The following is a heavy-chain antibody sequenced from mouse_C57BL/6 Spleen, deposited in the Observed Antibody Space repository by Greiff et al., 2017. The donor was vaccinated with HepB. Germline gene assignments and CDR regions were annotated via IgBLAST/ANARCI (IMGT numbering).Heavy chain of an antibody. J-gene: IGHJ4*01. Sequence: QVQLKQPGAELVKPGASVKMSCKASGYTFTSYWITWVKQRPGQGLEWIGDIYPGSGSTNYNEKFKSKATLTVDTSSSTAYMQLSSLTSEDSAVYYCAKPYDYLYYAMDYWGQGTSVTVSS. D-gene: IGHD2-4*01. V-gene: IGHV1-55*01. CDR2: IYPGSGST. CDR3: AKPYDYLYYAMDY. CDR1: GYTFTSYW.